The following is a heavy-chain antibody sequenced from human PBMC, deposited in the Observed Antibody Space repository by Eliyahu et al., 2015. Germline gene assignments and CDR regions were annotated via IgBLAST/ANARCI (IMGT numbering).Heavy chain of an antibody. D-gene: IGHD6-19*01. Sequence: QVQLVESGGGVVQPGRSLRLSCAASGFPFXRYAMHWVRQAPGKGLEWVAVISYDGSSKYYADYVKGRFTISRDNSKNTLYLQMNSLRAEDTAVYYCGRDGPLIRGWSLYYNYYGMDVWGQGTTVTVSS. CDR2: ISYDGSSK. CDR3: GRDGPLIRGWSLYYNYYGMDV. CDR1: GFPFXRYA. J-gene: IGHJ6*02. V-gene: IGHV3-30*01.